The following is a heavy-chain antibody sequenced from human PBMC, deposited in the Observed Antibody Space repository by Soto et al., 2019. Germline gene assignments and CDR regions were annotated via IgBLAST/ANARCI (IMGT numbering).Heavy chain of an antibody. Sequence: GGSLRLSCAASGFTFSSYGMHWVRQAPGKGLEWVAVIWYDGSNKYYADSVKGRFTISRDNSKNTLYLQMNSLRAEDTAVYYCARDCMVKLPRLHQGCFDYWGQGTLVTVSS. CDR2: IWYDGSNK. CDR3: ARDCMVKLPRLHQGCFDY. D-gene: IGHD2-15*01. V-gene: IGHV3-33*01. J-gene: IGHJ4*02. CDR1: GFTFSSYG.